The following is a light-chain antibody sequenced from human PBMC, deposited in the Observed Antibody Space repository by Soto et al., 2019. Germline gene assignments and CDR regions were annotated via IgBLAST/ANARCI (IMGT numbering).Light chain of an antibody. Sequence: QSVLTQPPSASGSPGQSVTISCTGTSGDVGGYDYVSWYQQHPGKAPKVMIYEVSKRPSGVPDRFSGSKSGNTASLTVSGLQAEYEADYYCSSYAGSNKFVVFGGGTQLTVL. CDR2: EVS. V-gene: IGLV2-8*01. CDR1: SGDVGGYDY. CDR3: SSYAGSNKFVV. J-gene: IGLJ7*01.